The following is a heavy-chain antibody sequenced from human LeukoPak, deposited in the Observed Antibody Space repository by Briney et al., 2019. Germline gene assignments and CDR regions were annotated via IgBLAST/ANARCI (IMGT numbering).Heavy chain of an antibody. CDR2: IVVGSGNT. V-gene: IGHV1-58*01. J-gene: IGHJ3*02. D-gene: IGHD6-19*01. Sequence: SVKVSCKASGFTFTSSAVQWVRQARGQRLEWIGWIVVGSGNTNCAQKFQERVTITRDMSTSTAYMELSSLRSEDTAVYYCAAAGLGLPLEAESDAFDIWGQGTMVTVSS. CDR3: AAAGLGLPLEAESDAFDI. CDR1: GFTFTSSA.